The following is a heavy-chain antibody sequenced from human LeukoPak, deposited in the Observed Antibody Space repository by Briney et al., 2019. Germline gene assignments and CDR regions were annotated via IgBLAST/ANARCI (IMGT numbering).Heavy chain of an antibody. V-gene: IGHV4-59*01. CDR3: ARGGLELGLDWFDP. Sequence: SETLSLTCTASGGSISIYYWSWIRQPPGKGLEWLGHIYYSGTTKYNPSLKRRGSMTVDTSKNQFSLKLRSVTAADTAVYYCARGGLELGLDWFDPWGQGTLVTVSS. CDR2: IYYSGTT. J-gene: IGHJ5*02. D-gene: IGHD1-7*01. CDR1: GGSISIYY.